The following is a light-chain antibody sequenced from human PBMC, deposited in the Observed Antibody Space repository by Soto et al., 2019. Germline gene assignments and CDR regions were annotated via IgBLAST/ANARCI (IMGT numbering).Light chain of an antibody. CDR3: SSYAGSNNVV. J-gene: IGLJ2*01. CDR1: SSDVGGYNY. V-gene: IGLV2-8*01. Sequence: QSVLTQPPSASGSPGPSVTISCTGTSSDVGGYNYVSWYQQHPGKAPKLMIYEVSKRPSGVPDRFSGSKSGNTASLTVSGLQAEDEADYYCSSYAGSNNVVFGGGIKLTVL. CDR2: EVS.